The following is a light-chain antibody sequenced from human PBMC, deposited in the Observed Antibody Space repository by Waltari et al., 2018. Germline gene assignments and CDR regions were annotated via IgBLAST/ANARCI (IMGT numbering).Light chain of an antibody. V-gene: IGLV2-14*03. Sequence: QSALTQPASVSGSPGQSITISCTGTSSDVGAFNYVSWYQQHPGKAPKLIIYDVTNRPSGVSSRFSASKFGNMASLTISGLQADDEADYYYSSYSSSSALRVFGGGTKLTVL. J-gene: IGLJ3*02. CDR3: SSYSSSSALRV. CDR2: DVT. CDR1: SSDVGAFNY.